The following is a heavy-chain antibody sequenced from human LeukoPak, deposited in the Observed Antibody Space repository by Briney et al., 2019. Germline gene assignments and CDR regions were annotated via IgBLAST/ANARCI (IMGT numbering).Heavy chain of an antibody. CDR1: GFTFSSYS. CDR2: ISSSSSYI. D-gene: IGHD1-14*01. CDR3: ARDARTGPYEFYFDY. Sequence: GGSLRLSCAASGFTFSSYSMNWVRQAPGKGLEWVSSISSSSSYIYYADSVKGRFTISRDNAKNSLYLQMNSLRAEDTAVCYCARDARTGPYEFYFDYWGQGTLVTVSS. V-gene: IGHV3-21*01. J-gene: IGHJ4*02.